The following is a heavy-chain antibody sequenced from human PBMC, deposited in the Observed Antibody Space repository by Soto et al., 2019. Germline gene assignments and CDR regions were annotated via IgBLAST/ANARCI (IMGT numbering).Heavy chain of an antibody. D-gene: IGHD1-1*01. CDR2: IWYDGNNR. V-gene: IGHV3-33*01. Sequence: GGSLRLSCAASGLMLSNHGMHWVRQAPGKGLEWVEVIWYDGNNRYYADSVKGRFTISRDNSKNTVYLQMNSLRAEDTAVYYCVRGDNWNDEASDYWGQGT. CDR1: GLMLSNHG. J-gene: IGHJ4*02. CDR3: VRGDNWNDEASDY.